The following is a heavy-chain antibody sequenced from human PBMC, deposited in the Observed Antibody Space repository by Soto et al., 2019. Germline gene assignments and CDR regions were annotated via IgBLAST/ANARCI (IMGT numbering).Heavy chain of an antibody. V-gene: IGHV4-31*03. CDR1: GGSISSGGYY. CDR2: IFYSGST. Sequence: QVQLQESGPGLVKPSQTLSLTCTVSGGSISSGGYYWSWIRQHPGKGLEWIGYIFYSGSTYYNPSLRSRITIPLDTSKNQFSLKRSSVTAADTAVYYSARDLRGGSYGMDVWGQGTTVTVSS. D-gene: IGHD3-10*01. CDR3: ARDLRGGSYGMDV. J-gene: IGHJ6*02.